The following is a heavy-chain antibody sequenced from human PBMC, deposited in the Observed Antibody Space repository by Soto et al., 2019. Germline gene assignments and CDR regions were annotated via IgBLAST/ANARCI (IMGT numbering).Heavy chain of an antibody. D-gene: IGHD6-6*01. J-gene: IGHJ4*02. CDR3: ARAACLSPFDC. Sequence: QMQLQESGPGLVKPSGTLSLTCGVSSGSIGSGLWWNWVRQPPGKGLEWIGEIYHSGNTNYNASLKSRVTISVDESKNQFSLILTSVTAADTAVYFCARAACLSPFDCWGQGILVTVSS. CDR1: SGSIGSGLW. CDR2: IYHSGNT. V-gene: IGHV4-4*02.